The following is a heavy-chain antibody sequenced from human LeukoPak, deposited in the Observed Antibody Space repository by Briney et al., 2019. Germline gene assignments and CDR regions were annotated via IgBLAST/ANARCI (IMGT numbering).Heavy chain of an antibody. J-gene: IGHJ4*02. D-gene: IGHD2/OR15-2a*01. CDR3: ARNNSREGCHFHY. CDR2: AFNSGST. CDR1: GASISSGLYY. Sequence: SETLSLTCTVSGASISSGLYYWGWIRQPPGKRLEWIGSAFNSGSTYYNPSLKSRVTISVDMSKNQFSLRLRSVTAADTAIYYCARNNSREGCHFHYWGQGTLVTVSS. V-gene: IGHV4-39*07.